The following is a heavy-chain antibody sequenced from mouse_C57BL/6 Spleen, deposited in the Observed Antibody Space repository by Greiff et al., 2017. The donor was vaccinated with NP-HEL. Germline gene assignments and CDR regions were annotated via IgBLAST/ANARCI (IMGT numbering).Heavy chain of an antibody. J-gene: IGHJ1*03. Sequence: EVKLMESGGGLVKPGGSLKLSCAASGFTFSDYGMHWVRQAPEKGLEWVAYISSGSSTIYYADTVKGRFTISRDNAKNTLFLQMTSLRSEDTAMYYCARSYDYGYWYFDVWGTGTTVTVPS. V-gene: IGHV5-17*01. CDR2: ISSGSSTI. CDR1: GFTFSDYG. D-gene: IGHD2-4*01. CDR3: ARSYDYGYWYFDV.